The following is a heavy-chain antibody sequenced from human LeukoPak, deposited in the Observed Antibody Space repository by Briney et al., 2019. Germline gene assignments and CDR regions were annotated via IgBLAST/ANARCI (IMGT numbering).Heavy chain of an antibody. CDR1: GGSFSDYY. V-gene: IGHV4-34*01. J-gene: IGHJ5*02. CDR3: ARGAGGYRFDP. CDR2: INHSGST. D-gene: IGHD1-1*01. Sequence: SETLSLTCAVYGGSFSDYYWTWIRQPPGKGLEWIGEINHSGSTNYNPSLKSRVTISVDTSKKQFFLRLSSVTAADTAVYYCARGAGGYRFDPWGQGTLVTVSS.